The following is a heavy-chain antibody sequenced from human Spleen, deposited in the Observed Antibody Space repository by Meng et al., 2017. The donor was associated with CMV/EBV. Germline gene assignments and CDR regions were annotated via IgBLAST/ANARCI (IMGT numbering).Heavy chain of an antibody. Sequence: GGSLRLSCEASGFTFNTHWMHWVRQAPGKGLVWVSRINIDGSSTSYADSVKGRFTISRGNSKNTLYLQMNSLRAEDTAVYYCAKDLGYQLLPYYYYYGMDVWGQGTTVTVSS. CDR1: GFTFNTHW. J-gene: IGHJ6*02. CDR2: INIDGSST. D-gene: IGHD2-2*01. V-gene: IGHV3-74*01. CDR3: AKDLGYQLLPYYYYYGMDV.